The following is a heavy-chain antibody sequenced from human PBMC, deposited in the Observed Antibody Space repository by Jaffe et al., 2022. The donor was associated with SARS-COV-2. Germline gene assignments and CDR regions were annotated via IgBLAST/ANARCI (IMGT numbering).Heavy chain of an antibody. V-gene: IGHV3-23*04. CDR2: ISGSGGST. CDR1: GFTFSNYA. J-gene: IGHJ4*02. Sequence: EVQLVESGGGLVRPGGSLRLSCAASGFTFSNYAMSWVRQAPGKGMEYVSAISGSGGSTYYTDSVKGRFTISRDNSKNTLYLQMNSLRVEDTAVYYCAKSDSGFASGWSEIWGQGTLVTVSS. D-gene: IGHD6-19*01. CDR3: AKSDSGFASGWSEI.